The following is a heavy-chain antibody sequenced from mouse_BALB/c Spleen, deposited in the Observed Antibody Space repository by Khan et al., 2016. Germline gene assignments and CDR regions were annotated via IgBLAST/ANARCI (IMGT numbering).Heavy chain of an antibody. J-gene: IGHJ1*01. V-gene: IGHV6-6*02. CDR1: GLTFSNYW. D-gene: IGHD1-1*02. CDR3: TGGNPWYFDV. Sequence: EVKLEESGGGLVQPGGSMKFSCEASGLTFSNYWMSWVRQSPQKGLEWVAEIRLRSDNYTTHYAESVKGSFTISRDDSKSRLFLQMNSLRAEDTGIYYCTGGNPWYFDVWGAGTTVTVSS. CDR2: IRLRSDNYTT.